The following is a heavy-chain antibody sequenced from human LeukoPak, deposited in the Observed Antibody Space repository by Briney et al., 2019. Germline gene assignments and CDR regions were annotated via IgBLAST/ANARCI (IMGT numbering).Heavy chain of an antibody. CDR2: IIPIFGTA. CDR3: ARGMDIVVVPAATGLFDY. Sequence: SVKVSCKASGGTFSSYAISWVRQAPGQGLEWMGGIIPIFGTANYAQKFQGRATITADKSTSTAYMELSSLRSEDTAVYYCARGMDIVVVPAATGLFDYWGQGTLVTVSS. CDR1: GGTFSSYA. D-gene: IGHD2-2*03. J-gene: IGHJ4*02. V-gene: IGHV1-69*06.